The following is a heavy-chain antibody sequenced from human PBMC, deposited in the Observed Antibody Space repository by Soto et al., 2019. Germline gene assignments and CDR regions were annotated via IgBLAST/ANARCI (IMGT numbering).Heavy chain of an antibody. CDR1: GGSISSDDFS. J-gene: IGHJ5*02. Sequence: SETLSLTCAVSGGSISSDDFSWSWIRQPPGKGLECIGYIYHTGSTYYNPSLESRVTMSVDRSKNQFSLNLSSVTAADTAVYYCARGPGYCSGTTCYGGTNWFDPWGQGTLVTVSS. V-gene: IGHV4-30-2*01. CDR2: IYHTGST. D-gene: IGHD2-2*01. CDR3: ARGPGYCSGTTCYGGTNWFDP.